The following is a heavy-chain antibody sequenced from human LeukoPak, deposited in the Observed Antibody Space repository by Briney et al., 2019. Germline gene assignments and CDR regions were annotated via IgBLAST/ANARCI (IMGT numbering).Heavy chain of an antibody. J-gene: IGHJ1*01. CDR3: ARAPSEVGGYYPEYFRH. CDR1: GFTFSSYS. D-gene: IGHD3-22*01. Sequence: PGGSLRLSCAASGFTFSSYSMNWVRQAPGKGLEWVSSISSSSSYIYYADSVKGRFTISRDNAKNTVSLQMDSPRAEDTGVYYCARAPSEVGGYYPEYFRHWGQGTLVTVSS. CDR2: ISSSSSYI. V-gene: IGHV3-21*01.